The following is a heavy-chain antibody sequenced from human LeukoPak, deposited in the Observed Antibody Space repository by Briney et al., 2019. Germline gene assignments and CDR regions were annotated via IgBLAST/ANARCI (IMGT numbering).Heavy chain of an antibody. CDR1: GGTFSSYA. V-gene: IGHV1-69*06. CDR2: IIPIFGTA. CDR3: ARPIMITSGNAFDI. D-gene: IGHD3-16*01. J-gene: IGHJ3*02. Sequence: ASVKLSCKASGGTFSSYAISWVRQAPGQGLEWMGGIIPIFGTANYAQKFQGRVTITADKSTSTDYMELSSLRSEDTAVYYCARPIMITSGNAFDIWGQGTMVTVSS.